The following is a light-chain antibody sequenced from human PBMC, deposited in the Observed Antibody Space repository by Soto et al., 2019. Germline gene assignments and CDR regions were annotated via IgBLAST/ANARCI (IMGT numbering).Light chain of an antibody. CDR3: QQSYSTLGIT. V-gene: IGKV1-39*01. CDR1: QSISSY. CDR2: AAS. Sequence: DIQMTQSPSSLSECVGARVTITVRASQSISSYLNWYQQKPGKAPKLLIYAASSLQSGVPSRLSGSGSGTDFTLTISSLQPEDFATYYCQQSYSTLGITFGQGTRLEIK. J-gene: IGKJ5*01.